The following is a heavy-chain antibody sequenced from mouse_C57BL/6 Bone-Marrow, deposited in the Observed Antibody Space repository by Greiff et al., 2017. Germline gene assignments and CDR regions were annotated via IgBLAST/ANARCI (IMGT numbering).Heavy chain of an antibody. D-gene: IGHD1-1*01. CDR1: GFTFSDYG. Sequence: EVQLVESGGGLVQPGGSLNLSCAASGFTFSDYGMAWVRQAPRKGPEWVAFISNLAYSIYYAATVTGRFTISRENAKHTLYLEMSSLRSEDTAMYYCARHGDYGSSYVGFAYWGQGTLVTVS. CDR3: ARHGDYGSSYVGFAY. V-gene: IGHV5-15*01. CDR2: ISNLAYSI. J-gene: IGHJ3*01.